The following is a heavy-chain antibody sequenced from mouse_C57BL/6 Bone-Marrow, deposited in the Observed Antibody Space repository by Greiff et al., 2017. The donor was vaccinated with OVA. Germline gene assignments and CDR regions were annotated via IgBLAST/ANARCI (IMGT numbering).Heavy chain of an antibody. V-gene: IGHV1-59*01. CDR3: ARPTGSSWD. D-gene: IGHD4-1*02. CDR2: IDPSDSYT. CDR1: GYTFTSYW. J-gene: IGHJ2*01. Sequence: QVQLKQPGAELVRPGTSVKLSCKASGYTFTSYWTHWVKQRPGQGLEWIGVIDPSDSYTNYNQKFKGKATLTVDTSSSTAYMQLSSLTSEDSAVYYCARPTGSSWDWGQGTTLTVSS.